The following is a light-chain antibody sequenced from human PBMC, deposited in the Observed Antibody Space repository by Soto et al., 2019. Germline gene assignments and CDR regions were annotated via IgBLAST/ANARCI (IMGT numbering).Light chain of an antibody. CDR3: HQRQSWPRT. CDR1: QAVNTR. V-gene: IGKV3-11*01. CDR2: LAS. Sequence: IVLTQSPGTLSLSPGDRVTLSCRASQAVNTRLAWYQHKPGQAPRLLIYLASNRAAGVPARFSGSGSGTDFTLTISDVEPEDFAVYYCHQRQSWPRTFGQGTTVDIK. J-gene: IGKJ1*01.